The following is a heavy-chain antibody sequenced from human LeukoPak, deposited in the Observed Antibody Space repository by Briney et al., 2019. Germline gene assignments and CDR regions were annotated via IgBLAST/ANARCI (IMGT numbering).Heavy chain of an antibody. V-gene: IGHV4-34*01. CDR2: INHSGST. CDR3: ARRPHIAAAGIHPYYYYMDV. D-gene: IGHD6-13*01. CDR1: GGSFSGYY. J-gene: IGHJ6*03. Sequence: SETLSLTCAVYGGSFSGYYWSWIRQPPGKGLEWIGEINHSGSTNYNPSLKSRVTISVDTSKNQFSLKLSSVTAADTAVYYCARRPHIAAAGIHPYYYYMDVWGKGTTVTVSS.